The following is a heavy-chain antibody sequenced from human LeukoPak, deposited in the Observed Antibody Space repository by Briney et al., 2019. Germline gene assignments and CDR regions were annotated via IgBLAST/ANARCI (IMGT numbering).Heavy chain of an antibody. J-gene: IGHJ4*01. CDR2: ITRSGGNT. V-gene: IGHV3-23*01. D-gene: IGHD1-26*01. CDR3: AREGIVGVITD. CDR1: GFSFSSYA. Sequence: PGGSLRLSCTASGFSFSSYAMSWVRQAPGKGLGWVSAITRSGGNTYFTDSMRGRFTISRDTSKKTLYLQMSSLRAEDTAIYYCAREGIVGVITDWGQGTLVTVSS.